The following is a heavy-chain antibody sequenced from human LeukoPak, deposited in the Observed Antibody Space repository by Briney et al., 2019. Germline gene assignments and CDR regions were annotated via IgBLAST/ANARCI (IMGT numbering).Heavy chain of an antibody. CDR2: INHSGST. J-gene: IGHJ4*02. CDR3: ARRGGSGWYFDY. D-gene: IGHD6-19*01. Sequence: SETLSLTCAVYGGSFSGYYWSWIRQPPGKGLEWIGEINHSGSTNYNPSLKSRVTISVDTSNNQFSLKLSSVTAADTAVYYCARRGGSGWYFDYWGQGTLVTVSS. V-gene: IGHV4-34*01. CDR1: GGSFSGYY.